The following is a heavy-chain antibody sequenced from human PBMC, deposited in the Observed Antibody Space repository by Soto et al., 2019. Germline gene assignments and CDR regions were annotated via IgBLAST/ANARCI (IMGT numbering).Heavy chain of an antibody. CDR2: INAGNGNT. Sequence: QVQLVQSGAEVKKPGASVKVSCKASGYTFTSYAMHWVRQAPGQRLEWMGWINAGNGNTKYSQKFQGRVTITRDTSASTAYMELSSLRSEDTAVYYCARVPPFSIAVAGTFDYWGQGTLVTVSS. D-gene: IGHD6-19*01. V-gene: IGHV1-3*01. CDR3: ARVPPFSIAVAGTFDY. J-gene: IGHJ4*02. CDR1: GYTFTSYA.